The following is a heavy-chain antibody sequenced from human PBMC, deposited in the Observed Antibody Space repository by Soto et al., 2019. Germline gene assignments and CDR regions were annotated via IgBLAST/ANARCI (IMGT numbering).Heavy chain of an antibody. D-gene: IGHD3-9*01. CDR1: GYTFTGYY. CDR3: ARGVTYYDILTGYFDY. V-gene: IGHV1-2*04. J-gene: IGHJ4*02. CDR2: INPNSGGT. Sequence: ASVKVSCKASGYTFTGYYMHWVRQAPGQGLEWMGWINPNSGGTNYAQKFQGWVTMTRDTSISTAYMELSRLRSDDTAVYYCARGVTYYDILTGYFDYWGQGTLVT.